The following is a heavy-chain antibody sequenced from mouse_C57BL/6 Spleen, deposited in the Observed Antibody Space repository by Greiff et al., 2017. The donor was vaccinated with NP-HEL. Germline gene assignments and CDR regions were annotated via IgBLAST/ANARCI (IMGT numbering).Heavy chain of an antibody. J-gene: IGHJ4*01. D-gene: IGHD2-4*01. CDR3: ARQGGMITTQRYYAMDY. Sequence: EVKLMESGGGLVQPGGSLKLSCAASGFTFSDYGMAWVRQAPRKGPEWVAFISHLAYSIYYADTVTGRFTFSRENAKNTLYLEMSSLRSEETAMYYCARQGGMITTQRYYAMDYWGQGTSVTVSS. CDR1: GFTFSDYG. V-gene: IGHV5-15*01. CDR2: ISHLAYSI.